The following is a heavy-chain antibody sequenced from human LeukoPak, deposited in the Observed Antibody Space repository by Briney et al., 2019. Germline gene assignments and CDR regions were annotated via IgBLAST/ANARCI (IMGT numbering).Heavy chain of an antibody. CDR3: AREHPFGVILIRGFDY. Sequence: ASVKVSCKASGFTFTGYYIHWVRQAPGQGLEWMGWVNPNSGGTNYAQKFQGRVTMTRDTSISTAYMELSRLRSDDTAVYYCAREHPFGVILIRGFDYWGQGTLVTVSS. D-gene: IGHD3-3*01. CDR2: VNPNSGGT. V-gene: IGHV1-2*02. CDR1: GFTFTGYY. J-gene: IGHJ4*02.